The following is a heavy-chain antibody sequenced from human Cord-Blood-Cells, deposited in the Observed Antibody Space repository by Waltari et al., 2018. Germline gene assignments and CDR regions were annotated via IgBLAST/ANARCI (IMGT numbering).Heavy chain of an antibody. D-gene: IGHD6-13*01. Sequence: QLQLQESGPGLVKPSETLSLTCTVSGGPISSSSYYWGWIRQPPGKGLEWIGSIYYSGSTYYNPSLKSRVTISVDTSKNQFSLKLSSVTAADTAVYYCAREKQQLVDYWGQGTLVTVSS. CDR2: IYYSGST. CDR3: AREKQQLVDY. CDR1: GGPISSSSYY. V-gene: IGHV4-39*07. J-gene: IGHJ4*02.